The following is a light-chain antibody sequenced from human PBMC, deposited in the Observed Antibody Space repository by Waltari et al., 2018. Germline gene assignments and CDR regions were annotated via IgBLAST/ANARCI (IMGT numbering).Light chain of an antibody. J-gene: IGLJ2*01. CDR3: QVWDIDSDPSVV. CDR1: NIGTKT. Sequence: SYVLTQPPSVSVAPGRTARITCGGNNIGTKTAHWYQQKPGQAPVMVVYDDIDRPSGIPERFSGSNSWNTATLIINRVEAGDEADYYCQVWDIDSDPSVVFGGGTKLTVL. CDR2: DDI. V-gene: IGLV3-21*03.